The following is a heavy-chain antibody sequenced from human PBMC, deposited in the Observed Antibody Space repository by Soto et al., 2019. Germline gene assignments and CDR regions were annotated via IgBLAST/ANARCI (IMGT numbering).Heavy chain of an antibody. V-gene: IGHV1-2*02. Sequence: ASVKVSCKASGYTFTGYYMHWVRQAPGQGLEWMGWINPNSGGTNYAQKFQGRVTMTRDTSISTAYMELSMLRSDDTAVYDCARGRGYSYGSVGYYYGMDVWGQGTTVTVSS. CDR2: INPNSGGT. CDR1: GYTFTGYY. D-gene: IGHD5-18*01. J-gene: IGHJ6*02. CDR3: ARGRGYSYGSVGYYYGMDV.